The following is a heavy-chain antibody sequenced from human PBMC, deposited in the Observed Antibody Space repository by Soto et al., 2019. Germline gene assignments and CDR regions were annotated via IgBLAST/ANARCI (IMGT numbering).Heavy chain of an antibody. CDR1: SGSISSGNW. V-gene: IGHV4-4*02. CDR3: ARVFSSGSGWMYYFDF. J-gene: IGHJ4*02. CDR2: IYYTRAT. D-gene: IGHD6-25*01. Sequence: QVQLQESGPGLVESSGTLSLTCEVSSGSISSGNWWSWVRQPPGKGLEWIGEIYYTRATNYNPSLKSRVTMTIDKSKAQFSLNLRSATAADTAVYYCARVFSSGSGWMYYFDFWGQGILVSVSS.